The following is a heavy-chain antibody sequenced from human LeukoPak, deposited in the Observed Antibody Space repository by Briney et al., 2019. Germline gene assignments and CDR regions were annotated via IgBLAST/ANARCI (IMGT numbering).Heavy chain of an antibody. CDR2: ISGSGGST. CDR1: GFTFSSYA. V-gene: IGHV3-23*01. D-gene: IGHD6-6*01. Sequence: GGSLRLSCAASGFTFSSYAMTWVRQAPGKGLEWVSGISGSGGSTYYADSVKGRFTISRDNSKNTLYLQMNSLRAEDTAVYYCPKNWAARGIYYYYYMDVWGKGTTVTVSS. J-gene: IGHJ6*03. CDR3: PKNWAARGIYYYYYMDV.